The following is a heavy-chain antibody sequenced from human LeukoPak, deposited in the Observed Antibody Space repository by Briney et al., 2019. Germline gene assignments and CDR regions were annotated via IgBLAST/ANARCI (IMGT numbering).Heavy chain of an antibody. CDR2: IEKDGSEI. D-gene: IGHD6-19*01. V-gene: IGHV3-7*01. CDR1: GFTFSNYW. J-gene: IGHJ4*02. Sequence: PGGSLRLSCAASGFTFSNYWMNWVPQAPGKGMEWVAIIEKDGSEILYVDSVKGRFTISRDNAKNSLYLQMNSLRAEDTAVYYCAAGAGWLIDWWGQGTLVTVSS. CDR3: AAGAGWLIDW.